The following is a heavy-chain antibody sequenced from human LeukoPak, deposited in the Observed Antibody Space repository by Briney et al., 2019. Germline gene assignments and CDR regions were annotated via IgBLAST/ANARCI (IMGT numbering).Heavy chain of an antibody. CDR1: GYTFTDYY. V-gene: IGHV1-2*02. J-gene: IGHJ4*02. D-gene: IGHD3-22*01. CDR2: INPKSGGT. CDR3: ASYDRSGGE. Sequence: ASAKVFCKASGYTFTDYYVHWMRQAPGQGLDWIGWINPKSGGTKYAQKFQGRVTMTRDASISTAYMELSRIMSDYTAVYYCASYDRSGGEWGQGTLVTVSS.